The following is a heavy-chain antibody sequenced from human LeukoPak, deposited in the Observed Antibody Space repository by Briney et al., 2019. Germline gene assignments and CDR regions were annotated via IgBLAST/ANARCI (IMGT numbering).Heavy chain of an antibody. V-gene: IGHV1-2*02. Sequence: GASVKVSCKASGYTFTCYYMHWVRQAPGQGLEWMGWINPNSGGTNYAQKFQGRVTMTRDTSISTVYMELSRLRSDDTAVYYCARDPHDGAINWFDPWGQGTLVTVSS. CDR2: INPNSGGT. J-gene: IGHJ5*02. CDR3: ARDPHDGAINWFDP. D-gene: IGHD4-17*01. CDR1: GYTFTCYY.